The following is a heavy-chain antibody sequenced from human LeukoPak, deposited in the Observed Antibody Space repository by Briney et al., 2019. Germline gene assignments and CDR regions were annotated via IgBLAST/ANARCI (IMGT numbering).Heavy chain of an antibody. Sequence: PRASVKVSCKASGYTFTGYYMHWVRQAPGQGLEWMGWINPNSGGTNYAQKFQGRVTMTRDTSISTAYMELSSLRSEDTAVYYCARAYSGSYLYYFDYWGQGTLVTVSS. V-gene: IGHV1-2*02. J-gene: IGHJ4*02. CDR3: ARAYSGSYLYYFDY. D-gene: IGHD1-26*01. CDR2: INPNSGGT. CDR1: GYTFTGYY.